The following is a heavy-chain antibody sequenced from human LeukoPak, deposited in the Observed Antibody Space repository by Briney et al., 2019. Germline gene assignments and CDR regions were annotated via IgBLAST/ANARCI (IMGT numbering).Heavy chain of an antibody. Sequence: GASVKVSCKASGGTFSSYAISWVRQAPGQGLEWMGGIIPIFDTANYAQKFQGRVTITADESTSTAYMELSSLRSEDTAVYYCARGSPRITIFGVVDYYYYMDVWGKGTTVTVSS. V-gene: IGHV1-69*13. CDR1: GGTFSSYA. CDR3: ARGSPRITIFGVVDYYYYMDV. J-gene: IGHJ6*03. D-gene: IGHD3-3*01. CDR2: IIPIFDTA.